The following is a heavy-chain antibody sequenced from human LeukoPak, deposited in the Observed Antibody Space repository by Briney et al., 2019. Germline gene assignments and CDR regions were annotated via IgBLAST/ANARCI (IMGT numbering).Heavy chain of an antibody. J-gene: IGHJ4*02. Sequence: GGSLRLSCAASGFTFSSYWMSWVRQAPGKGLEWLANIKEDGSDKYYVDSVKGRFTISRDNAKDSLYLQMNSLRAEDTAVYYCARARSGRWDQGTLVTVSS. CDR1: GFTFSSYW. CDR3: ARARSGR. CDR2: IKEDGSDK. D-gene: IGHD7-27*01. V-gene: IGHV3-7*04.